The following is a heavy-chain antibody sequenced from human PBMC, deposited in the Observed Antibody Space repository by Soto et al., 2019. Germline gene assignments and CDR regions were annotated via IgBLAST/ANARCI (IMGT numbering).Heavy chain of an antibody. D-gene: IGHD1-1*01. Sequence: EVQLVESGGGLVNPGGSLRLSCAISGVTFSSHSINWVRQAPGKGLEWVSSISAGTTYKQYADSVKGRFTISTDNAKNSLSLQMNSRRVEATAVYYCATGSLTSGFDFWGQGSLVTVSS. J-gene: IGHJ4*02. V-gene: IGHV3-21*02. CDR3: ATGSLTSGFDF. CDR1: GVTFSSHS. CDR2: ISAGTTYK.